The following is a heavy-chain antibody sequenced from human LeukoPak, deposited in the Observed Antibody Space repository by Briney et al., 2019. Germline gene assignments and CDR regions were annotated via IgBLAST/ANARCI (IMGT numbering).Heavy chain of an antibody. J-gene: IGHJ3*02. D-gene: IGHD6-13*01. Sequence: KSGGSLRLSCAASGFTFSSYSMNWVRQAPGKGLEWVSSISSSSSYIYYADSVKGRFTISRDNAKNSLYLQMNSLRAEDTAVYYCASLSSSWYIGSDASDIWGQGTMVTVSS. CDR2: ISSSSSYI. V-gene: IGHV3-21*01. CDR3: ASLSSSWYIGSDASDI. CDR1: GFTFSSYS.